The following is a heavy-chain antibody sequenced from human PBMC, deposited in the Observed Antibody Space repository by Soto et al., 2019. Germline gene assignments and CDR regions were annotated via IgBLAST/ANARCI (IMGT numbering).Heavy chain of an antibody. CDR3: AKGGYCSGGSCYHPFDY. J-gene: IGHJ4*02. V-gene: IGHV3-23*01. D-gene: IGHD2-15*01. CDR1: GFTFSSYA. Sequence: EVQLLESGGGLVQPGGSLRLSCAASGFTFSSYAMSWVRQAPGKGLEWVSAISGSGGSTYYADSVKGRFTISRDNSKNTLYLQMNSLRAEDTAVYYCAKGGYCSGGSCYHPFDYWGQGTLVTVSS. CDR2: ISGSGGST.